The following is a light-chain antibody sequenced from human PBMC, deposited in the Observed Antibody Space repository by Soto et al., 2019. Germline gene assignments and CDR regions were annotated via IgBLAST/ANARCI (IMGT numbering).Light chain of an antibody. CDR3: QQYDSSPWT. Sequence: EIVLTQSPGTLSLSPGERATLSCRASQSVSRSYLAWYQQKLGQAPRLLIYGASSRATGIQDRFSGSGSGTDFTLTIRRLESEDFAVYYGQQYDSSPWTFGQGTKVEIK. CDR1: QSVSRSY. J-gene: IGKJ1*01. CDR2: GAS. V-gene: IGKV3-20*01.